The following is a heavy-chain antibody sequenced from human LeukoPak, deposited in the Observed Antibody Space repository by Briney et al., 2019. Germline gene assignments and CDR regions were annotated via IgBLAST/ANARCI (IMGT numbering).Heavy chain of an antibody. J-gene: IGHJ4*02. CDR3: TKDMQRGYSYGYDY. V-gene: IGHV3-11*01. CDR1: GFTFSDYY. CDR2: ISSSGSTI. Sequence: GGSLRLSCAASGFTFSDYYMSWIRQAPGKGLEWVSYISSSGSTIYYADSVKGRFTISRDNSKNSLFLQMHSLRTEDTASYYCTKDMQRGYSYGYDYWGQGTLVTVSS. D-gene: IGHD5-18*01.